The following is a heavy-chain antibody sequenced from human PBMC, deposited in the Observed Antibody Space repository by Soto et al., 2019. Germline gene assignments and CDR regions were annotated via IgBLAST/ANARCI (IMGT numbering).Heavy chain of an antibody. CDR2: IYYSGST. CDR3: ARLEGLATISYYFDF. V-gene: IGHV4-39*01. J-gene: IGHJ4*02. CDR1: GGSISSSSYY. D-gene: IGHD3-9*01. Sequence: QLQLQESGPGLVKPSEALSLTCSVSGGSISSSSYYWGWIRQPPGKGLEWIGSIYYSGSTYYNPSLQSRVTISIDKSKNQFSLKLSSLTAADTAVYYCARLEGLATISYYFDFWGQGTLVTVSS.